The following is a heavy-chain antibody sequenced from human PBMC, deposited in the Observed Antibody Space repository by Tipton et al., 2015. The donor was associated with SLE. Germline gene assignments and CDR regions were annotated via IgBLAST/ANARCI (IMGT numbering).Heavy chain of an antibody. Sequence: TLSLTCAVYGGSFSGYYWSWIRQPPGKGPEWIGEINHSGSTNYNPSLKSRVTISLDTSKNQFSLKLSSVTAADTAVYYCARGYCSGGSCFLYFQHWGQGTLVTVSS. CDR1: GGSFSGYY. CDR3: ARGYCSGGSCFLYFQH. CDR2: INHSGST. V-gene: IGHV4-34*01. J-gene: IGHJ1*01. D-gene: IGHD2-15*01.